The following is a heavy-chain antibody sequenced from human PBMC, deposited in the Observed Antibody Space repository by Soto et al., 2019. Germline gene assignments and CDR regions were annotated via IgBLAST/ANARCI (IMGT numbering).Heavy chain of an antibody. D-gene: IGHD3-10*02. V-gene: IGHV3-33*01. CDR2: IRFDGSNI. Sequence: PGGSLRLSCAVSESIFRGYGMHWVRQAPGKGLEGVAIIRFDGSNIHYADYVMGRFTISRDNSKNMLYLEMNNLRVEDTAVYYCARDGVSVTTFWGFLDYWGQGTLVTVSS. J-gene: IGHJ4*02. CDR1: ESIFRGYG. CDR3: ARDGVSVTTFWGFLDY.